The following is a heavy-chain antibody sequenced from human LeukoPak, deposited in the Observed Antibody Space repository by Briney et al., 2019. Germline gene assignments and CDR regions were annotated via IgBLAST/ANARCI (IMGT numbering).Heavy chain of an antibody. CDR1: GFTVSSDY. J-gene: IGHJ5*02. CDR2: LYRGGTI. Sequence: GGSLRHSCAASGFTVSSDYMSWVRQAPGKGLEWVSILYRGGTIYYADSVKGRFTISRDDSKNTLYLQMNSLRAEDTAVYYCARGNGYISGRVDYNWFDPWGQGTLVTVSS. D-gene: IGHD5-18*01. CDR3: ARGNGYISGRVDYNWFDP. V-gene: IGHV3-53*01.